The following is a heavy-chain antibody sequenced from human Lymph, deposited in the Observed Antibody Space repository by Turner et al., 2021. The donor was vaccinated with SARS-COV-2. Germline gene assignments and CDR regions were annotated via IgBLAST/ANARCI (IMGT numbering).Heavy chain of an antibody. D-gene: IGHD6-19*01. CDR2: ISSSSTYI. CDR1: AFTFSTVA. J-gene: IGHJ6*02. CDR3: AGQAVAGTSLGYYYYGMDV. Sequence: EVQLVESGGGLVRPGGSLRLSLAAAAFTFSTVAMTWVRQAPGKGLEWVSSISSSSTYIYYADSVKGRVTISRDNAKNSLYLQMNSLRAEDTAVYYCAGQAVAGTSLGYYYYGMDVWGQGTTVTVSS. V-gene: IGHV3-21*01.